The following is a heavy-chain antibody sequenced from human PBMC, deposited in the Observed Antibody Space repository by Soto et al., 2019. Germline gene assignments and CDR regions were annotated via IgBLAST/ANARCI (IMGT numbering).Heavy chain of an antibody. CDR3: ARIDDYGEPAASRAGTYYYYGMDV. CDR2: IYPGDSDT. J-gene: IGHJ6*02. D-gene: IGHD4-17*01. V-gene: IGHV5-51*01. Sequence: GESLKISCKGSGYSFTSYWIGWVRQMPGKGLEWMGIIYPGDSDTRYSPSFQGQVTISADKSISTAYLQWSSLKASDTAMYYCARIDDYGEPAASRAGTYYYYGMDVWGQGTTVTVSS. CDR1: GYSFTSYW.